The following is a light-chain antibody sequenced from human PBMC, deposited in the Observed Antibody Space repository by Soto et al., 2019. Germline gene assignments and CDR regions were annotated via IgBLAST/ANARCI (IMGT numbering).Light chain of an antibody. J-gene: IGKJ4*01. V-gene: IGKV3-15*01. CDR3: QQYNDWPRT. Sequence: EVVMTQSPVTLSVSPGERATLFCRASQSVRSHLAWFQQKPGQAPNLLIFGASTRATGVPARFSGSESGTEFTLTISSLQSEDVGLYFCQQYNDWPRTFGG. CDR2: GAS. CDR1: QSVRSH.